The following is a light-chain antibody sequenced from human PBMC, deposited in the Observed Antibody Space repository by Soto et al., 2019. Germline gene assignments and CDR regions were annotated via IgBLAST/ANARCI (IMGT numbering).Light chain of an antibody. CDR2: EVS. Sequence: QSALTQPASVSGSPGQSITISCTGTSRDVGGYNYVSWYQQHPGKAPKLMIYEVSNRPSGVSNRSSGSKSCNTASLTISGLQAEDEADYYCSSYTSSTFYVFGTGTKVTVL. V-gene: IGLV2-14*01. CDR1: SRDVGGYNY. J-gene: IGLJ1*01. CDR3: SSYTSSTFYV.